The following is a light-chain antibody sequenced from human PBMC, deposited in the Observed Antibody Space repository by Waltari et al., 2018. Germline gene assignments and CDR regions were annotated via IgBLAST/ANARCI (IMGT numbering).Light chain of an antibody. Sequence: DIQMTQSPSTLSASVGDRVPITCRASQSISSWLAWYQQIPGKAPKLLIYKASTLESGVPSRFSGSGSGTEFTLTISCLQPDDFATYYCQQYDTYSTFGQGTRLEIK. J-gene: IGKJ2*01. CDR2: KAS. CDR1: QSISSW. V-gene: IGKV1-5*03. CDR3: QQYDTYST.